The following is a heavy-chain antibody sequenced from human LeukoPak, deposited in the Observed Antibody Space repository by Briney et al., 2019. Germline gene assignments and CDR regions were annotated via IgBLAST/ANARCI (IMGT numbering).Heavy chain of an antibody. CDR2: INPSGGST. CDR3: ARDGDYYDSSGYYSLFDY. Sequence: ASVKVSCKASGYTFTSYYMHWVRQAPGQGLEWMGIINPSGGSTSYAQKFQGRVTMTRDTSTSTVYRELSSLRSEDTAVYYCARDGDYYDSSGYYSLFDYWGQGTLVTVSS. V-gene: IGHV1-46*01. J-gene: IGHJ4*02. D-gene: IGHD3-22*01. CDR1: GYTFTSYY.